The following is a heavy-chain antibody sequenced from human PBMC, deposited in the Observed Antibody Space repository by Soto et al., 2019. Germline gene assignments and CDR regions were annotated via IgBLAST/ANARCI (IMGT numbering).Heavy chain of an antibody. V-gene: IGHV3-21*01. CDR3: ERGAAAGTDY. CDR1: GFTFSSYG. D-gene: IGHD6-13*01. J-gene: IGHJ4*02. Sequence: EVQLVESGGGLVKPGGSLRLSCAASGFTFSSYGINWVRQAPGKGLEWVSSISGSSTYIYYADSVQGRFTISRDNAKSSLYLQMSSLRAEDTAVYYCERGAAAGTDYWGQGTLVTVSS. CDR2: ISGSSTYI.